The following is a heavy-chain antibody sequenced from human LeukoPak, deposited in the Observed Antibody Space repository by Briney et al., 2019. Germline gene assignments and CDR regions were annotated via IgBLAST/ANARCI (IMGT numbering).Heavy chain of an antibody. CDR1: GFKFSDFW. V-gene: IGHV4-4*07. Sequence: PGGSLRLSCAASGFKFSDFWMTWIRQPAGKGPEWIGRIYTSGSTNYNPSLKSRVTMSVDTSKNQFSLKLSSVTAADTAVYYCAREGYCSSTSCYNWDYYFDYWGQGTLVTVSS. CDR2: IYTSGST. D-gene: IGHD2-2*02. CDR3: AREGYCSSTSCYNWDYYFDY. J-gene: IGHJ4*02.